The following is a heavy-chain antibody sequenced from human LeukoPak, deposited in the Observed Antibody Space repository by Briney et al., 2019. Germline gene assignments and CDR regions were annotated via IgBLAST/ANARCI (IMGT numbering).Heavy chain of an antibody. D-gene: IGHD6-13*01. CDR2: INPNSGGT. CDR3: ARFWGIAAAGNY. J-gene: IGHJ4*02. V-gene: IGHV1-2*02. Sequence: VASVRVSCKASGYTFTGYYMHWVRQAPGQGLEWMGWINPNSGGTNYAQKFQGRVTMTRDTSISTAYMELSRLRSDDTAVYYCARFWGIAAAGNYWGQGTLVTVSS. CDR1: GYTFTGYY.